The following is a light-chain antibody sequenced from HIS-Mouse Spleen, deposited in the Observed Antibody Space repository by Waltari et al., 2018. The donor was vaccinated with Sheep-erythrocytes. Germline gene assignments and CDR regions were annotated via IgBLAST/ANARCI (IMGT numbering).Light chain of an antibody. J-gene: IGLJ1*01. CDR1: SSDVGSYNL. V-gene: IGLV2-23*01. Sequence: QSALTQPASVSGSPGQSITISCTGTSSDVGSYNLVSWYQQHPGKAPKLMIYEGSKRPSGVSNRFSRSKSGNTASLTISGLQAEDEADYYCCSYAGSYNHVFATGTKVTVL. CDR2: EGS. CDR3: CSYAGSYNHV.